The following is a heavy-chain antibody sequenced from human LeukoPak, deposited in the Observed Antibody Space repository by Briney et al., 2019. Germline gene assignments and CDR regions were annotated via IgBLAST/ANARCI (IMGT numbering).Heavy chain of an antibody. D-gene: IGHD5-24*01. CDR1: GFTVSSYS. Sequence: GRSLRLSCAASGFTVSSYSMNWVRQAPGKGLEWVSSISSSSSYIYYADSVKGRFTISRDYAKNSLYLQMNSLRAEDTAVYYCARGDQAPEINPMIDYWGQGTLVTVSS. CDR3: ARGDQAPEINPMIDY. V-gene: IGHV3-21*01. CDR2: ISSSSSYI. J-gene: IGHJ4*02.